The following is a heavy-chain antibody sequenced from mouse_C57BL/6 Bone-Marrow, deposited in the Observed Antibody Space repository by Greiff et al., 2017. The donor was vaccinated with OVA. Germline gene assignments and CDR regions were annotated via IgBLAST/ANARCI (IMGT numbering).Heavy chain of an antibody. V-gene: IGHV1-55*01. D-gene: IGHD4-1*01. CDR1: GYTFTSYW. CDR2: IYPGSGST. CDR3: ARYNWDVWYFDV. J-gene: IGHJ1*03. Sequence: QVQLQQTGAELVKPGASEKMSCKASGYTFTSYWITWVKQRPGQGLEWIGDIYPGSGSTNYNEKFKSKATLTVDTSSSTAYMQLSSLTSEDSAVYYCARYNWDVWYFDVWGTGTTVTVSS.